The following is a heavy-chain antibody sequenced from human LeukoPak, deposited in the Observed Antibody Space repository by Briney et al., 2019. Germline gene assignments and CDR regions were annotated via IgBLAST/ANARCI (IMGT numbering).Heavy chain of an antibody. CDR3: TRDWGPNSGNFHYDGFDI. J-gene: IGHJ3*02. D-gene: IGHD1-26*01. V-gene: IGHV1-2*02. CDR2: IKSNSGDT. Sequence: ASVKVSCKASGYIFTDYFMHWVRQAPGQGLEWMGWIKSNSGDTNYAQKFQGRVTLTRDTSITTAYMELSRLISDDTAVYYCTRDWGPNSGNFHYDGFDIWGQGTMVTVSS. CDR1: GYIFTDYF.